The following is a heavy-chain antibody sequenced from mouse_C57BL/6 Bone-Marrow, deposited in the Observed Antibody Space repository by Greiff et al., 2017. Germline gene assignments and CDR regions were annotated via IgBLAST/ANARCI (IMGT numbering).Heavy chain of an antibody. J-gene: IGHJ3*01. V-gene: IGHV1-7*01. CDR2: INPSSGYT. Sequence: QVQLQQSGAELAKPGASVKLSCKASGYTFTSYWMHWVKQRPGQGLEWIGYINPSSGYTKYNQKFKDKAPLTADKSSSTAYMQLSSLTYEDSAVYYCARGRDSSGPAWFAYWGQGTLVTVSA. CDR3: ARGRDSSGPAWFAY. D-gene: IGHD3-2*02. CDR1: GYTFTSYW.